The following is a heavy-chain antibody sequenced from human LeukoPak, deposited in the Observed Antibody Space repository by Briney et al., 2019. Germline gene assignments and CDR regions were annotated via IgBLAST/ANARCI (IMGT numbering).Heavy chain of an antibody. CDR1: GFTVSSNY. CDR2: IWYDGSNK. D-gene: IGHD6-6*01. Sequence: GGSLRLSCAASGFTVSSNYMSWVRQAPGKGLEWVAVIWYDGSNKYYADSVKGRFTISRDNSKNTLYLQMNSLRAEDTAVYYCARDSYSSSSFDYWGQGTLVTVSS. J-gene: IGHJ4*02. V-gene: IGHV3-33*08. CDR3: ARDSYSSSSFDY.